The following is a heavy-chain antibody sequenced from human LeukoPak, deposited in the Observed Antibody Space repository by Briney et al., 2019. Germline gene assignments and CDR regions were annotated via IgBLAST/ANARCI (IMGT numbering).Heavy chain of an antibody. CDR2: INSNTGAT. V-gene: IGHV1-2*02. CDR1: GYTFTGYY. D-gene: IGHD4/OR15-4a*01. Sequence: ASVKVSCKASGYTFTGYYLHWVRQAPRQGLEWMGWINSNTGATKYAQKFQGRLTMTRDTTISTAYLEVSRLTPDDTAVYYCASYPRTIDSPPFDYWGPGTLVTVSS. CDR3: ASYPRTIDSPPFDY. J-gene: IGHJ4*02.